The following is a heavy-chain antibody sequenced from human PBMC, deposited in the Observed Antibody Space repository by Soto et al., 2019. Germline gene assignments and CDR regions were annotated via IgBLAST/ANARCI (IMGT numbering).Heavy chain of an antibody. CDR3: SIDRYRPTARIYYHPLDA. CDR2: ISYDGSNT. CDR1: GFTFSNYM. D-gene: IGHD3-10*01. J-gene: IGHJ6*02. Sequence: GGALRLFCSASGFTFSNYMMHWVRQAPAKGLEWVAAISYDGSNTYYAEFVKGRFTISRDNSKNTMYLQINSLRTEDTAVYYCSIDRYRPTARIYYHPLDACVQWTTVTGSS. V-gene: IGHV3-30-3*01.